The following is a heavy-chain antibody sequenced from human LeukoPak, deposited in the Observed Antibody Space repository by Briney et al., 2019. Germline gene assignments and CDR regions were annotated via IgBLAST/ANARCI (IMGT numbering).Heavy chain of an antibody. Sequence: SETLSLTCAVYGGTFNGYYWSWIRQPPGKGLEWIGEINRSGTTNYNPTPKSRVTISVNTSKSQVFLKLSFVTAAEKDVYYCARGPYCSSTSCYTNYYYYYYMDVWGKGTTVTVSS. J-gene: IGHJ6*03. CDR3: ARGPYCSSTSCYTNYYYYYYMDV. D-gene: IGHD2-2*02. CDR1: GGTFNGYY. V-gene: IGHV4-34*01. CDR2: INRSGTT.